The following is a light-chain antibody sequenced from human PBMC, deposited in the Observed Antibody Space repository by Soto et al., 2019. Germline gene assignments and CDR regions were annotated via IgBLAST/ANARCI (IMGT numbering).Light chain of an antibody. J-gene: IGKJ2*01. Sequence: EIVMTQSPVTRSVSPGERATLSCRASQSVSSNLAWYQQKPGQAPRLLIYGASTRATGIPARFSGSGSGTEFTLTISSLQSEDFAVYYCQQYNNWPPHTFGQGTKLEIK. CDR1: QSVSSN. V-gene: IGKV3-15*01. CDR3: QQYNNWPPHT. CDR2: GAS.